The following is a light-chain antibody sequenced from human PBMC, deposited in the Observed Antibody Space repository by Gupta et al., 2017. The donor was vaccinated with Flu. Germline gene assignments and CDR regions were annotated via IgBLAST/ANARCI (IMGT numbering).Light chain of an antibody. J-gene: IGKJ2*02. CDR3: QQRSSWPPCT. CDR1: QSVSTY. V-gene: IGKV3-11*01. CDR2: DAS. Sequence: EIELTKYPATLSLSPGERATPTCRASQSVSTYLAWYQKKPGQAPRLLIYDASNRDTGIPPRFSGSGSGTEFTLTISSLEHEDFAVYYCQQRSSWPPCTFGQGTRLEIK.